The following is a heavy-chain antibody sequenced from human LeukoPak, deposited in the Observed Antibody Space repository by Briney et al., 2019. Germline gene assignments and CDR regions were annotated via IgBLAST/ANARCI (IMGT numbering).Heavy chain of an antibody. CDR3: AKVSVGPLSRPTHVALYYGMDV. J-gene: IGHJ6*02. V-gene: IGHV3-23*01. D-gene: IGHD2-8*01. CDR2: IGSSGTTT. Sequence: GGSLRVSCEASGFTFNKFAMSWVRQAPGKGPEWVSAIGSSGTTTFYADSVKGRCTISRDNSKNTVYLEMNSLRAEDTAIYYCAKVSVGPLSRPTHVALYYGMDVWGQGTTVTVSS. CDR1: GFTFNKFA.